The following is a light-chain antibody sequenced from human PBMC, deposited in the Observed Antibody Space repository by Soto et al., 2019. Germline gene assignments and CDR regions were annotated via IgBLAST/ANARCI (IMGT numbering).Light chain of an antibody. Sequence: SYELTQPLSVSVALGQTARITCGGNNIGSKNVHWYQLNPGQAPVLVIYRDTNRPSGIPERFSGSNSGNTATLAISGAQVGDDADYYCQVWDSSTVVFGGGTQLPVL. CDR2: RDT. J-gene: IGLJ3*02. CDR3: QVWDSSTVV. CDR1: NIGSKN. V-gene: IGLV3-9*01.